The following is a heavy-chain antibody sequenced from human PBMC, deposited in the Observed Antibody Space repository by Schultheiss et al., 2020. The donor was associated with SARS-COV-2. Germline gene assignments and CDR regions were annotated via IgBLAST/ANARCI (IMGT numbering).Heavy chain of an antibody. CDR1: GFTFSSYG. Sequence: SCAASGFTFSSYGMHWVRQAPGKGLEWVAVIWYDGSNKYYADSVKGRFTISRDNSKNTLYLQMNSLRAEDTAVYYCARGLGYCSGGSCYSPYYYYGMDVWGQGTTVTVSS. D-gene: IGHD2-15*01. V-gene: IGHV3-33*01. CDR3: ARGLGYCSGGSCYSPYYYYGMDV. CDR2: IWYDGSNK. J-gene: IGHJ6*02.